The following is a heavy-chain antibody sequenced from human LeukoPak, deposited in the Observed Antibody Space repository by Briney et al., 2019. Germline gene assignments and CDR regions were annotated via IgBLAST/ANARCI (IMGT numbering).Heavy chain of an antibody. V-gene: IGHV3-21*01. CDR3: ARGGGWYNY. CDR1: GFTFSSYA. Sequence: GGSLRLSCAASGFTFSSYAMNWVRQAPGKGLEWVSYISSSTNYIYYADSVKGRFTISRDNAKNSLYLQMNSLRAEDTAVYYCARGGGWYNYRGQGTLVTVSS. CDR2: ISSSTNYI. D-gene: IGHD6-19*01. J-gene: IGHJ4*02.